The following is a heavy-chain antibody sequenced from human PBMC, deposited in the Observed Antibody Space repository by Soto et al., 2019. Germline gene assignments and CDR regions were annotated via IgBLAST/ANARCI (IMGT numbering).Heavy chain of an antibody. CDR1: GYSFTSYW. Sequence: GESLKISCKGSGYSFTSYWIGWVRQMPGKGLEWMGIIYPGDSDTRYSPSFQGQVTISADKSISTAYLQWSSLKASDTAMYYCAGHSFQATRPAAESFDISGQGTTVTVSA. V-gene: IGHV5-51*01. CDR3: AGHSFQATRPAAESFDI. J-gene: IGHJ3*02. CDR2: IYPGDSDT.